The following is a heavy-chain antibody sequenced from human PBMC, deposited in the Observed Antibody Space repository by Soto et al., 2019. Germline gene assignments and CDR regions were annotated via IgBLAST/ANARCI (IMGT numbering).Heavy chain of an antibody. CDR1: GFTFSSYG. J-gene: IGHJ4*02. Sequence: GGSLRLSCAASGFTFSSYGMHWVRQAPGKGLEWVAVISYDGSNKYYADSVKGRFTISRDNSKNTLYLQMNSLRAEDTAVYYCAKAQMIVVSFDYWGQGTLVTVSS. CDR3: AKAQMIVVSFDY. D-gene: IGHD3-22*01. V-gene: IGHV3-30*18. CDR2: ISYDGSNK.